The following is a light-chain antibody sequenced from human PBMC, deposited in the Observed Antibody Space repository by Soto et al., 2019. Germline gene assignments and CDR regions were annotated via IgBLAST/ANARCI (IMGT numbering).Light chain of an antibody. Sequence: DIQLTQSPIALSASVGDRVTITCRASQSIRSWLACYQQKPGKAPNLLIYKASTLQSGVPLRFSGSESGTEFTLTISSLQPDHLAIYYCQQYYSYPRTFGQGTKVDIK. V-gene: IGKV1-5*03. CDR3: QQYYSYPRT. CDR2: KAS. CDR1: QSIRSW. J-gene: IGKJ1*01.